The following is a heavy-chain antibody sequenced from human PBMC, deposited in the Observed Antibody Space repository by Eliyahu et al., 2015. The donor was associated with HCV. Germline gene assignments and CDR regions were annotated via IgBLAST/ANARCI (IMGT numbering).Heavy chain of an antibody. CDR1: GFTFSNAX. Sequence: EVQLVESGGGLVKPGGSLRLSCAASGFTFSNAXMSWVRQAPGKGLEWVGRIKSKTDGGTTDYAAPVKGRFTISRDDSKNTLYLQMNSLKTEDTAVYYCTTSVTMTLGMDVWGQGTTVTVSS. CDR3: TTSVTMTLGMDV. J-gene: IGHJ6*02. CDR2: IKSKTDGGTT. D-gene: IGHD3-22*01. V-gene: IGHV3-15*01.